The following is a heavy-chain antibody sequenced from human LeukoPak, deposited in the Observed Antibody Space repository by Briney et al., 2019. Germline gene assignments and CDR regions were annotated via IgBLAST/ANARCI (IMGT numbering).Heavy chain of an antibody. Sequence: GGSLRLSCAASGFTFSSYGMSWVRQAPGKGLEWVSAISSSGSTIYYADSVKGRFTISRDNTKNSLYLQMNSLRAEDTAVYYCAELGITMIGGVWGKGTTVTISS. V-gene: IGHV3-48*04. D-gene: IGHD3-10*02. CDR3: AELGITMIGGV. CDR1: GFTFSSYG. CDR2: ISSSGSTI. J-gene: IGHJ6*04.